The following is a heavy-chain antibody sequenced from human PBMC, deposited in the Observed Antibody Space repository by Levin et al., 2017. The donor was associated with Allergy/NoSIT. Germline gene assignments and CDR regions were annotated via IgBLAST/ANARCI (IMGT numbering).Heavy chain of an antibody. V-gene: IGHV1-18*01. Sequence: GGSLRLSCKASGYTFKNYGISWVRQAPGQGLEWMGWISTHNGNTNYAQSFQGRVTMTTDTSTSTADMEPRSLISDDTAVYYCARFVVTPVSYFYMDVWGKGTTVTVSS. CDR3: ARFVVTPVSYFYMDV. D-gene: IGHD2-2*01. CDR2: ISTHNGNT. CDR1: GYTFKNYG. J-gene: IGHJ6*03.